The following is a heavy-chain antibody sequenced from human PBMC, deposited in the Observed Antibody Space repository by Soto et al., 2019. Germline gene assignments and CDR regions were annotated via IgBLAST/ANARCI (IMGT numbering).Heavy chain of an antibody. CDR1: GGTFSSYA. V-gene: IGHV1-69*13. D-gene: IGHD6-13*01. Sequence: ASVKVSCKASGGTFSSYAISWVRQAPGQGLEWMGGIIPIFGTANYAQKFQGRVTITADESTSTAYMELSSLRSEDTAVYYCARGKIAAAGTSYYYYYGMDVWG. CDR3: ARGKIAAAGTSYYYYYGMDV. CDR2: IIPIFGTA. J-gene: IGHJ6*02.